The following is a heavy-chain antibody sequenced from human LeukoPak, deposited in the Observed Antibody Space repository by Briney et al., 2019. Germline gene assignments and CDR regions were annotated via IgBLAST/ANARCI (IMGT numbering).Heavy chain of an antibody. CDR1: GFTFSSYS. D-gene: IGHD3-3*01. V-gene: IGHV3-21*01. J-gene: IGHJ5*02. Sequence: GGSLRLSCAASGFTFSSYSMNWVRQAPGKGLEWVSSISSSSSYIYYADSVKVRFTISRDNAKNSLYLQMNSLRGEDTAVYYCARDFWSALLFDPWGQGTLVTVSS. CDR2: ISSSSSYI. CDR3: ARDFWSALLFDP.